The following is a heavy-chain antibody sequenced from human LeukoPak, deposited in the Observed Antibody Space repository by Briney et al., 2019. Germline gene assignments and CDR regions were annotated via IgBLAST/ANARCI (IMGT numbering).Heavy chain of an antibody. Sequence: GGSLRISCAASGFTFSSYSMNWVRQAPGKGLEWVSYISSSSSTIYYADSVKGRFTISRDNAKNSLYLQMNSLRAEDTAVYYCARVGDYDFWSGYYRSDYYYMDVWGKGTTVTVSS. CDR3: ARVGDYDFWSGYYRSDYYYMDV. CDR2: ISSSSSTI. D-gene: IGHD3-3*01. J-gene: IGHJ6*03. V-gene: IGHV3-48*01. CDR1: GFTFSSYS.